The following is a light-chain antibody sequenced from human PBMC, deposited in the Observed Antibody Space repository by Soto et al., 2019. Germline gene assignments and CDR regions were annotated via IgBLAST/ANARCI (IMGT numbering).Light chain of an antibody. CDR3: SSYAGSDNYVV. CDR1: SSDVGGYNS. Sequence: QSALTQPPSASGSPGQSVTISCTGTSSDVGGYNSVSWYQQHPGKAPKLMIYEVSKRPSGVPDRFSGSKSGDTASLTVSGLQAEDEAEYYCSSYAGSDNYVVFGGGTSSPS. J-gene: IGLJ2*01. V-gene: IGLV2-8*01. CDR2: EVS.